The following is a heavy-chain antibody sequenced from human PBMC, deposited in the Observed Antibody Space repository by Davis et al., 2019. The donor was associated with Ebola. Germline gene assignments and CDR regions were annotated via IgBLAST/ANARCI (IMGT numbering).Heavy chain of an antibody. CDR2: IYYSEST. D-gene: IGHD1-1*01. V-gene: IGHV4-59*01. CDR3: AREGTTLDY. CDR1: GGSISSYY. Sequence: PSETLSLTCTVSGGSISSYYWSWIRQPPGKGLEWIGYIYYSESTNYNPSLKSRVTISVDTSKKQFSLKLSSVTAADTAVYYCAREGTTLDYWGQGTLVTVSS. J-gene: IGHJ4*02.